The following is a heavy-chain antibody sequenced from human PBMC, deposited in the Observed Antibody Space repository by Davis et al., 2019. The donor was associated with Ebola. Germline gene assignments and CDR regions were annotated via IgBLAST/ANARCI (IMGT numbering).Heavy chain of an antibody. Sequence: MPSETLSLTCAVYGGSFSGYYWSWIRQPPGKGLEWIGEINHSGSTNYNPSLKSRVTIPVDTSKNQFSLKLSSVTAADTAVYYYARGPRFLEWLLLATDAFDIWGQGTMVTVSS. J-gene: IGHJ3*02. D-gene: IGHD3-3*01. CDR3: ARGPRFLEWLLLATDAFDI. V-gene: IGHV4-34*01. CDR2: INHSGST. CDR1: GGSFSGYY.